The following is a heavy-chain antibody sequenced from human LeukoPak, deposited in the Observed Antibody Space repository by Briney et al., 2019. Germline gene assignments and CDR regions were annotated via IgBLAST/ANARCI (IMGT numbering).Heavy chain of an antibody. CDR3: ARGPSPGIDY. Sequence: GASVKVSCKASGYTFTGYYIHWVRQAPGQGREWMGWANPNSGGTHCAQKFQGRVTMTRDTSISTVYMELSSLRSDDTAIYYCARGPSPGIDYWGQGTLVTVSS. J-gene: IGHJ4*02. CDR1: GYTFTGYY. V-gene: IGHV1-2*02. CDR2: ANPNSGGT.